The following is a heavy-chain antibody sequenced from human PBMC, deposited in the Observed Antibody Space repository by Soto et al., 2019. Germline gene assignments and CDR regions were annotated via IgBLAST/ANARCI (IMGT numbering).Heavy chain of an antibody. Sequence: QVQLVQSGAEVKKPGSSVKVSCRASGGTFSSYAVSWVRQAPGQGLEWMGVIIPLLNTPKYVQKFQGRVTITADASATKAYIELSSLRSQDTAVYYCARESSSPNYYYYGMDVWGQGTTVTVSS. D-gene: IGHD6-6*01. CDR2: IIPLLNTP. V-gene: IGHV1-69*01. CDR3: ARESSSPNYYYYGMDV. CDR1: GGTFSSYA. J-gene: IGHJ6*02.